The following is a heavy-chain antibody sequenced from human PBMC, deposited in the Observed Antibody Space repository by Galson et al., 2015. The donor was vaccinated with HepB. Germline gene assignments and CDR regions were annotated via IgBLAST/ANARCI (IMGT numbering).Heavy chain of an antibody. CDR3: AHSRKLGMNFDS. Sequence: PALVKPTQTLTLTCTFSGFSLSTSGVGVGWIRQPPGKALEWLALIYWTDVKRYSPSLKSRLTITKDTSKNQVVLTLTKMDPVDTGTYYCAHSRKLGMNFDSWGQGTLVTVSS. D-gene: IGHD7-27*01. V-gene: IGHV2-5*01. J-gene: IGHJ4*02. CDR2: IYWTDVK. CDR1: GFSLSTSGVG.